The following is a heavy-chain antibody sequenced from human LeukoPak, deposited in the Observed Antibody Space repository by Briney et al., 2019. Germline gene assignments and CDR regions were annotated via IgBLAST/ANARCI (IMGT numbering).Heavy chain of an antibody. V-gene: IGHV3-23*01. D-gene: IGHD6-19*01. Sequence: PGGSLRLSCAASGFTFSSYAMSWVRQAPGKGLEWVSAISGSGGSTYYADSVKGRFTISRDNSKNTLYLQMNSLRAEDTAVYYCAKGHTYSSGWYAPLRGGNWFDPWGQGTLVTVSS. CDR1: GFTFSSYA. J-gene: IGHJ5*02. CDR3: AKGHTYSSGWYAPLRGGNWFDP. CDR2: ISGSGGST.